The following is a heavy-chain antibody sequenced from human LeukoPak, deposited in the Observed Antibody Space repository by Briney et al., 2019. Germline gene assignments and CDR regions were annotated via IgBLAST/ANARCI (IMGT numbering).Heavy chain of an antibody. CDR1: GFTFSSYA. Sequence: GGSLRLSCAASGFTFSSYAMSWVRHAPGKGLEWVSAISGSGGSTYYADSVKGRFTISRDNSKNTLYLQMNSLRAEDTAVYYCAKDFPYYDSSGYYDYWGQGTLVTVSS. CDR2: ISGSGGST. D-gene: IGHD3-22*01. J-gene: IGHJ4*02. V-gene: IGHV3-23*01. CDR3: AKDFPYYDSSGYYDY.